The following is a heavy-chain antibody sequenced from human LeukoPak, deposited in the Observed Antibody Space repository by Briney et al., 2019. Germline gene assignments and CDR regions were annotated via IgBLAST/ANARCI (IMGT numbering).Heavy chain of an antibody. D-gene: IGHD1-1*01. CDR3: ARERLERRPYYFDY. V-gene: IGHV1-69*05. CDR2: IIPIFGTA. Sequence: SVKVSCKASGGTFSSYAISWVRQAPGQGLEWMGRIIPIFGTANYAQKFQGRVTITTDESTSTAYMELSSLRSEDTAVYSCARERLERRPYYFDYWGQGTLVTVSS. CDR1: GGTFSSYA. J-gene: IGHJ4*02.